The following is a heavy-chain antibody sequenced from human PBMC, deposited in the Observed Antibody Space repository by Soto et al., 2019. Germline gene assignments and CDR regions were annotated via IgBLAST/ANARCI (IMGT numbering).Heavy chain of an antibody. Sequence: RRLSCVASGFTFSTYAMSWVRQAPGKGLEWVSALTPSGGETYYADSVKGRFTISRDNSMNALYLQMNSLRIEDTALYYCAHPRGYGVFDAYDIWGQGTMGIVS. CDR1: GFTFSTYA. J-gene: IGHJ3*02. D-gene: IGHD4-17*01. V-gene: IGHV3-23*01. CDR3: AHPRGYGVFDAYDI. CDR2: LTPSGGET.